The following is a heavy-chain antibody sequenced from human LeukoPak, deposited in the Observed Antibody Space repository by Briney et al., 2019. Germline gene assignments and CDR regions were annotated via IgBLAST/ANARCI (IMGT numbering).Heavy chain of an antibody. CDR2: IRGSGDST. CDR1: GFTFSSYG. D-gene: IGHD1-26*01. Sequence: PGGSLRLSCGASGFTFSSYGMSWVRQAPGKGLEWVSGIRGSGDSTYYADSVKGRFTISRDNSKNTLYLQMNSLRAEDTAVYYCAKHLALVGATTTYDYWGRGTLVIVSS. V-gene: IGHV3-23*01. J-gene: IGHJ4*02. CDR3: AKHLALVGATTTYDY.